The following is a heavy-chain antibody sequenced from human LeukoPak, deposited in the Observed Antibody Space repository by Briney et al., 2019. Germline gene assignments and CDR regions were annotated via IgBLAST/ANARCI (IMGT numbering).Heavy chain of an antibody. CDR1: GGPFSSYA. Sequence: SVKVSCKASGGPFSSYAISWVRQAPGQGLEWMGGIIPIFGTANYAQKFQGRVTITTDESTSTAYMELSSLRSEDTAVYYCAREASGYDSPYYYYYMDVWGKGTTVTVSS. J-gene: IGHJ6*03. V-gene: IGHV1-69*05. D-gene: IGHD5-12*01. CDR3: AREASGYDSPYYYYYMDV. CDR2: IIPIFGTA.